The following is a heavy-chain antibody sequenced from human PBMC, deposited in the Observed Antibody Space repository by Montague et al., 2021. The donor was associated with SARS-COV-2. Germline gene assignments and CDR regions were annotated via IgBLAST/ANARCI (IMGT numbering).Heavy chain of an antibody. V-gene: IGHV1-18*01. CDR3: ARSRYGDYYFDY. CDR2: ISAYNGNT. CDR1: GYTFTSYG. Sequence: SVKVSCTASGYTFTSYGISWVRQAPGQGLEWMGWISAYNGNTNYAQKLQGRVTMTTDTSTSTAYMELRSLRSDDTAVYYCARSRYGDYYFDYWGQGTLVTVSS. D-gene: IGHD4-17*01. J-gene: IGHJ4*02.